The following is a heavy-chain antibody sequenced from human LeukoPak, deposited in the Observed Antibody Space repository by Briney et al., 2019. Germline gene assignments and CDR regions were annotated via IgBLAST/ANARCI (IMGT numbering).Heavy chain of an antibody. D-gene: IGHD2-15*01. CDR3: ASGLGYCSGGSCYPADY. J-gene: IGHJ4*02. CDR1: GGTFSSYA. Sequence: PVKVSCKASGGTFSSYAISWVRQAPGQGLEWMGGIIPIFGTANYAQKFQGRVTITADESTSTAYMELSSLRSEDTAVYYCASGLGYCSGGSCYPADYWGQGTLVTVSS. V-gene: IGHV1-69*13. CDR2: IIPIFGTA.